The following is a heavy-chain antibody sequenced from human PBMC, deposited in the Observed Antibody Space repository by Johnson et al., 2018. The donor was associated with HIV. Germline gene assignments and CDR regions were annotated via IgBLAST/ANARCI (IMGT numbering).Heavy chain of an antibody. CDR2: ISYDGSNK. Sequence: QVQLVESGGGVVQPGRSLRLSCAASGFTFSSYGMHWVRQAPGKGLDWVAVISYDGSNKYYADSVKGRFTISRDNSKNTLYLQMNSLRAEDTAVYYCARDTYYYESSGYLTRPRAFDVWGQGTTVTVSS. J-gene: IGHJ3*01. CDR3: ARDTYYYESSGYLTRPRAFDV. CDR1: GFTFSSYG. V-gene: IGHV3-30*03. D-gene: IGHD3-22*01.